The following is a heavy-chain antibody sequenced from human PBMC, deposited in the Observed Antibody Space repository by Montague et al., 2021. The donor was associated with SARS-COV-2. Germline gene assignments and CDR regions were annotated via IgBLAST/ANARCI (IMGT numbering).Heavy chain of an antibody. CDR1: GDSVSRNSAA. CDR2: TYYRSKWYN. D-gene: IGHD2-2*01. J-gene: IGHJ4*02. V-gene: IGHV6-1*01. CDR3: ARIPVGGKYYFDF. Sequence: CAISGDSVSRNSAAWNWIRQSPSRGLEWLGRTYYRSKWYNDYVVSVKSRITINPDTSKNQISLHLNSVTPEDTAVYYCARIPVGGKYYFDFWGQGTLVTVSS.